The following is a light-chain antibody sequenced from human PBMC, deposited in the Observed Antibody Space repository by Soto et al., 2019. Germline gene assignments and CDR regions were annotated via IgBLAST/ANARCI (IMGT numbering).Light chain of an antibody. CDR1: QSVLYSSINKNY. Sequence: DIVMTQSPDSLAVSLGERATINCKSSQSVLYSSINKNYLAWYQQKPGQPPKLLIYWASTRESGVPDRFSGSGSGTDFTLTISSLQAEDVAVYYCQQYYSTPPTFGQGTELEIK. V-gene: IGKV4-1*01. J-gene: IGKJ2*01. CDR3: QQYYSTPPT. CDR2: WAS.